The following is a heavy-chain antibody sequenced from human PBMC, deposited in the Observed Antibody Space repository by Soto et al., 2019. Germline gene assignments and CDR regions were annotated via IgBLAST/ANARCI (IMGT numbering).Heavy chain of an antibody. Sequence: PGGSLRLSCEASGFTFENHVLTWVRQSPGKGLEWVSSISGSGNSKYYAESVKGRFSTSRDNSGQTLHLQMTSLTVDDTAIYFCAKVLRREYSDYLKDDFDFWGQGAMVTVSS. CDR1: GFTFENHV. CDR3: AKVLRREYSDYLKDDFDF. V-gene: IGHV3-23*01. CDR2: ISGSGNSK. J-gene: IGHJ4*02. D-gene: IGHD4-17*01.